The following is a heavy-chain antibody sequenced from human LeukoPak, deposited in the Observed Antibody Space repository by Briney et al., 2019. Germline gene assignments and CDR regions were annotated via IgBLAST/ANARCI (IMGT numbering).Heavy chain of an antibody. Sequence: QPGRSLRLSCIASGFTFGDYAMSWVRQAPGKGLEWVGFIRSKAYGGTTEYAASVKGRFSISRDDSKSIAYLQMNSLRTEDTAVFYCTRDCSGGSCWGDAFDIWGQGTMVTVSS. CDR3: TRDCSGGSCWGDAFDI. V-gene: IGHV3-49*04. CDR2: IRSKAYGGTT. D-gene: IGHD2-15*01. J-gene: IGHJ3*02. CDR1: GFTFGDYA.